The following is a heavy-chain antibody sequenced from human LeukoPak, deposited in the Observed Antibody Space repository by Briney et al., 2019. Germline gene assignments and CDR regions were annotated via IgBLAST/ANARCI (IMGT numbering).Heavy chain of an antibody. CDR2: INPYNGDT. D-gene: IGHD2-21*02. CDR1: GYIFTGYY. V-gene: IGHV1-2*06. CDR3: ARVSYCGGDCSSRYYYGMDG. J-gene: IGHJ6*02. Sequence: GASVKVSCKASGYIFTGYYIHWVRQSPGQGLEWMGRINPYNGDTNYPQKFQGRVTMTRDTSVRIAYMELSRLTSDDTAVYYCARVSYCGGDCSSRYYYGMDGWGQGTTVTVS.